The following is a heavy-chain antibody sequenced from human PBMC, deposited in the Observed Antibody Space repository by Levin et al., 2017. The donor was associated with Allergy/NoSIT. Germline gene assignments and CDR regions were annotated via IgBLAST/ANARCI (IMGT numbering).Heavy chain of an antibody. Sequence: RSQTLSLTCTVSGGSISHYFWSWIRQPPGKGLEWIGYIYYSGSTNYNPSLKSRVTISVDMSKNQFSLKLSSVTAADTAVYYCASGKYYDRPFDYWGQGTLVTVSS. J-gene: IGHJ4*02. CDR1: GGSISHYF. D-gene: IGHD3-3*01. CDR3: ASGKYYDRPFDY. V-gene: IGHV4-59*01. CDR2: IYYSGST.